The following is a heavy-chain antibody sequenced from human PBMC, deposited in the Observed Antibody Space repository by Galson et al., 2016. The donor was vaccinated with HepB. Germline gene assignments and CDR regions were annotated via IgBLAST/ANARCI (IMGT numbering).Heavy chain of an antibody. Sequence: SETLSLTCAVNGGSFSGYFWGWIRQSPVKGLEWIGEISQGGTTNYNPSLKSRVTLLVDTSKNQFSLELTSVTAADTAVYFCARGKGRKGATSYRYRYYDVWGRGAPVTVSS. CDR2: ISQGGTT. V-gene: IGHV4-34*01. CDR1: GGSFSGYF. D-gene: IGHD5-18*01. J-gene: IGHJ2*01. CDR3: ARGKGRKGATSYRYRYYDV.